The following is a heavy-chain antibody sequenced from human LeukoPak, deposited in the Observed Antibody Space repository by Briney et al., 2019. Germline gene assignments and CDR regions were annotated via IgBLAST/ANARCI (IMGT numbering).Heavy chain of an antibody. CDR3: AKGDTS. V-gene: IGHV3-30*02. CDR1: GFNFSNYD. CDR2: IRYDGSDK. D-gene: IGHD2-21*02. J-gene: IGHJ5*02. Sequence: PGGSLRLSCAASGFNFSNYDIHWVRQAPGRGLEWVAFIRYDGSDKYYADSVKGRFTISGDNSKNTLYLQMNSLRTEDTAVYYCAKGDTSWGQGTLVTVSS.